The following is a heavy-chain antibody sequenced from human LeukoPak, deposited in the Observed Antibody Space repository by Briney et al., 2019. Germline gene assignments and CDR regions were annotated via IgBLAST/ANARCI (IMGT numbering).Heavy chain of an antibody. Sequence: GGSLRLSCVASGFNFSKNDMHWVRQTTARGLEWVSAIGVGGDTYYADPVKGRFTISRENGKNSVYLQMNSLRAGDTALYFCAKAFDYNGLRGEGGSFDCWGQGALVTVSS. J-gene: IGHJ4*02. CDR2: IGVGGDT. D-gene: IGHD4-11*01. CDR1: GFNFSKND. V-gene: IGHV3-13*01. CDR3: AKAFDYNGLRGEGGSFDC.